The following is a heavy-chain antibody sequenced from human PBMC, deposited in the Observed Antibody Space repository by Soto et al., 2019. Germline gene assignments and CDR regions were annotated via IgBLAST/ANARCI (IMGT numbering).Heavy chain of an antibody. J-gene: IGHJ6*02. D-gene: IGHD1-26*01. CDR2: IIPLYTTA. CDR1: GGSFPDFA. V-gene: IGHV1-69*01. CDR3: AITPGGSHHALYLMDI. Sequence: QVQLMQSGPEAKKPGSSVRVSCKASGGSFPDFAVSWVRQAPGKGLEWMGGIIPLYTTATYAQRFQARVTSTADVSTDTAYTDLTSLTFAATAVYYCAITPGGSHHALYLMDIWGQGPTVTVSS.